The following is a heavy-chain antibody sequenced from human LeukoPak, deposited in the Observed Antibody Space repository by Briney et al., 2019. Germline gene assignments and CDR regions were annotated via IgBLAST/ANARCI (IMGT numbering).Heavy chain of an antibody. CDR1: GFSISSAYYY. D-gene: IGHD3-22*01. CDR3: ARVVWDSSSGHPDSYYFDY. J-gene: IGHJ4*01. CDR2: IYHRGST. V-gene: IGHV4-38-2*02. Sequence: PSETLSLTCSVSGFSISSAYYYWGWIRQPPGKGLEWIGSIYHRGSTYNNPSLKSRVSISVDTSKNHFSLKLSSVTAADTAVYYCARVVWDSSSGHPDSYYFDYWGQGSLVTVSS.